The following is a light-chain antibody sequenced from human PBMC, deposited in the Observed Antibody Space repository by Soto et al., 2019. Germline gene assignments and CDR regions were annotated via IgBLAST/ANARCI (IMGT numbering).Light chain of an antibody. J-gene: IGKJ2*01. Sequence: EIVLTQSPGTLSLSPGQRATLSCRASESISRDYLAWYQQRLGQAPRLLIYGASSGATGIPDRFSGSGAGTDFTLTISRLEPEDFAIDYCQQYGGVPYTFGQGTKVDI. CDR1: ESISRDY. CDR3: QQYGGVPYT. CDR2: GAS. V-gene: IGKV3-20*01.